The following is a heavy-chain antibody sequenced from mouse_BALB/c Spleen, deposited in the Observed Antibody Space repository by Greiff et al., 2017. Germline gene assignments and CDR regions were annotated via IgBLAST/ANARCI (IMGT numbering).Heavy chain of an antibody. CDR3: ASYDYGAY. V-gene: IGHV5-17*02. Sequence: EVQVVESGGGLVQPGGSRKLSCAASGFTFSSFGMHWVRQAPEKGLEWVAYISSGSSTIYYADTVKGRFTISRDNPKNTLFLQMTSLRSEDTAMYYCASYDYGAYWGQGTLVTVSA. CDR1: GFTFSSFG. CDR2: ISSGSSTI. J-gene: IGHJ3*01. D-gene: IGHD2-4*01.